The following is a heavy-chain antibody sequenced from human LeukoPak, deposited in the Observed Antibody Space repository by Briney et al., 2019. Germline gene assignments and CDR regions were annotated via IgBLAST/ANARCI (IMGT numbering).Heavy chain of an antibody. Sequence: SETLSVTCTVSGDSISSSSYYWGWIRQPPGKGLEWIGSIYYSGSTYYNPSLKSRVTISVDTSKNQFSLKLSSVTAADTAVYYCAREGYDFWSGKTDYWGQGTLVTVSS. J-gene: IGHJ4*02. CDR2: IYYSGST. CDR3: AREGYDFWSGKTDY. D-gene: IGHD3-3*01. CDR1: GDSISSSSYY. V-gene: IGHV4-39*07.